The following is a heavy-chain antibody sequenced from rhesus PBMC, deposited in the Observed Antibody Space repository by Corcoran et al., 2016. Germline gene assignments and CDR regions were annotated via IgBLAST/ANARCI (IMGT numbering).Heavy chain of an antibody. CDR1: GGSISSSY. D-gene: IGHD2-21*01. J-gene: IGHJ6*01. CDR2: IYGSGSRT. V-gene: IGHV4-169*01. CDR3: ARVRVGVFGLDS. Sequence: QLQLQESGPGLVKPSETLSVTCAVSGGSISSSYWSWIRQAPGKGLEWIGYIYGSGSRTNYNPSLKSLVTRAGDTSKNQLSLKRSSVTTADTAVYYCARVRVGVFGLDSWGQGVGVTVSA.